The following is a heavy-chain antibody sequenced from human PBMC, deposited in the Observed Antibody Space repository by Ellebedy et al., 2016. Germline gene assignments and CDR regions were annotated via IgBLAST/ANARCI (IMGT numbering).Heavy chain of an antibody. V-gene: IGHV3-23*01. CDR2: ISGSGGST. CDR1: GFTFSSYW. J-gene: IGHJ4*02. CDR3: AKGTSSGGEYYFDY. D-gene: IGHD6-19*01. Sequence: GESLKISXAASGFTFSSYWMSWVRQAPGKGLEWVSDISGSGGSTYYADSVKGRFTISRDNSKNTLYLQMNSLRVEDTAVYYCAKGTSSGGEYYFDYWGQGTLVTVSS.